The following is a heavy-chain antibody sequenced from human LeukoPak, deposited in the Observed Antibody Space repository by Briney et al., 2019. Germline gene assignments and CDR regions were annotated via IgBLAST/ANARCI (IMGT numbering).Heavy chain of an antibody. V-gene: IGHV3-23*01. J-gene: IGHJ6*02. CDR1: GFTFGGYV. Sequence: PGGSLRLSCTASGFTFGGYVMSWVRQAPGKGLEWVSSISGGSEDTYYADSVKGRFTISRDNSKTTLYLQMNSLRAEDTAVYYCARTIAQYSNSWLYFYYGLDVWGQGTTVTVSS. CDR2: ISGGSEDT. CDR3: ARTIAQYSNSWLYFYYGLDV. D-gene: IGHD6-13*01.